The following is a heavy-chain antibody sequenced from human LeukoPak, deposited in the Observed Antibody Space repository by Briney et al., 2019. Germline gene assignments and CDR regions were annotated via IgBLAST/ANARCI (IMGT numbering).Heavy chain of an antibody. V-gene: IGHV3-23*01. CDR1: GFTFSSYA. CDR2: ISVSGGST. CDR3: VSAFDYGPLNPFHF. D-gene: IGHD4-17*01. Sequence: PGGSLRLSCAASGFTFSSYAMSWVRQAPGKGLEWVSAISVSGGSTYYADSVKGRFTISRDNSKNTLYLQMNSLRAEDTAVYYCVSAFDYGPLNPFHFWAQGTRVAVSS. J-gene: IGHJ4*02.